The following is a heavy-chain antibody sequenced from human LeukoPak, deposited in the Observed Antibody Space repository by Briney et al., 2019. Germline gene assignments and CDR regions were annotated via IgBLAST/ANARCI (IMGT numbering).Heavy chain of an antibody. J-gene: IGHJ5*02. V-gene: IGHV1-69*01. Sequence: SVKVSCKASGGTFSSYAISWVRQAPGQGLEWMGGIIPIFGTANYAQKFQGRVTITVDESTSTAYMELSSLRSEDTAVYYCASDIVASSGPIDLDYSSSGNWFDPWGQGTLVTVSS. CDR3: ASDIVASSGPIDLDYSSSGNWFDP. CDR2: IIPIFGTA. CDR1: GGTFSSYA. D-gene: IGHD6-13*01.